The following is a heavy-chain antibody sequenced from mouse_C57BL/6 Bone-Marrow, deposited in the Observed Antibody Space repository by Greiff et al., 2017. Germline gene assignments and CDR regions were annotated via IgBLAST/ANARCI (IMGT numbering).Heavy chain of an antibody. CDR2: IDPNCGGT. V-gene: IGHV1-72*01. CDR3: ASSRRGLGQGWFAY. D-gene: IGHD4-1*01. J-gene: IGHJ3*01. CDR1: GYTFTSYW. Sequence: QVQLQQPGAELVKPGASVKLSCKASGYTFTSYWMHWVKQRPGRGLEWIGRIDPNCGGTKYNEKFKSKATLTVDKPSSTAYMQLSSLTAEDSAVYSCASSRRGLGQGWFAYWGQGTLVTVSA.